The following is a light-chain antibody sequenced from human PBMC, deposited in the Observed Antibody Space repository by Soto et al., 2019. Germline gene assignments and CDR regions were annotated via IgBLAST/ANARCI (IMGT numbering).Light chain of an antibody. J-gene: IGKJ4*01. CDR3: QQGYSTLLS. CDR1: QSISTY. V-gene: IGKV1-39*01. Sequence: DIEMTQSPSSLSASVGDRVTITCPASQSISTYLNWYQQKGGKAPKLLIHGASGLQSGVPLRFSGSGSGTDFTLTISSLQPEDFATYYCQQGYSTLLSFGGGTTVELK. CDR2: GAS.